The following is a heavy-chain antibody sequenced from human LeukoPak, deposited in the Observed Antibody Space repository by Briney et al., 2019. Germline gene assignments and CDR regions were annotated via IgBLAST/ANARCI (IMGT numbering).Heavy chain of an antibody. CDR3: LRDLIR. Sequence: GGSLRLSCAASGFTFSSYGMHWVRQAPGKGLEWVAVISYDGSNKYYADSVKGRFTISRDNARNTLYLQMNSLRAEDTAVYYCLRDLIRGDQGTLVTVSS. CDR1: GFTFSSYG. J-gene: IGHJ4*02. D-gene: IGHD3-10*01. CDR2: ISYDGSNK. V-gene: IGHV3-30*03.